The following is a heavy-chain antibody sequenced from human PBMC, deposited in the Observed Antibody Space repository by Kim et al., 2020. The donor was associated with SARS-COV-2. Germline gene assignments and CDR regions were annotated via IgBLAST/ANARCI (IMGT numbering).Heavy chain of an antibody. Sequence: SETLSLTCNVSGVSVSSENCLWTWIRQPPGKGPEWIGDVYYSGNSNYSPSLRSRVLILLDTSKNYFSLKLTSVTAADTAVYYCAKIGWGGDVWGQGTT. CDR3: AKIGWGGDV. CDR2: VYYSGNS. CDR1: GVSVSSENCL. J-gene: IGHJ6*02. V-gene: IGHV4-61*03. D-gene: IGHD3-10*01.